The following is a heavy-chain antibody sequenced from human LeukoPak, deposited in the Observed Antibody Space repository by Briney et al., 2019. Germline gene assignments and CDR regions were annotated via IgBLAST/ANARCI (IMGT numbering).Heavy chain of an antibody. V-gene: IGHV4-4*07. J-gene: IGHJ5*02. Sequence: SETLSLTCTVSGGSISSYYWSWIRQPAGKGLEWIGCIYTSGSTNYNPSLKSRVTMSVDTSKNQFSLKLSSVTAADTAVYYCARDVLRQQLVSTWFDPWGQGTLVTVSS. CDR1: GGSISSYY. CDR2: IYTSGST. CDR3: ARDVLRQQLVSTWFDP. D-gene: IGHD6-13*01.